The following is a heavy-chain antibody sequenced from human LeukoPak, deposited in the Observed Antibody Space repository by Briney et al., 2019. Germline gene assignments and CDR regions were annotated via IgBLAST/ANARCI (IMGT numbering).Heavy chain of an antibody. D-gene: IGHD2-21*01. CDR3: ARRSPYYYFDY. V-gene: IGHV3-21*01. Sequence: PGGSLRLSCAASGFTFSNYNMNWVRQATGKGLEWVSSISSSNNYIYYADSVKGRFTISRDNAKNSLYLQMNSLRAEDTAVYDCARRSPYYYFDYWGQGTPVTVSS. CDR1: GFTFSNYN. CDR2: ISSSNNYI. J-gene: IGHJ4*02.